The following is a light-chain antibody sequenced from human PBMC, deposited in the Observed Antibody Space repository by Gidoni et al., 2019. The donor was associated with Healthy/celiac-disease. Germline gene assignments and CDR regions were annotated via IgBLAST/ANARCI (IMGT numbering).Light chain of an antibody. CDR2: GNR. CDR1: SSNSGGGYD. V-gene: IGLV1-40*01. Sequence: QSVLTQPPSVSGSPWQSVTISCTGSSSNSGGGYDVHWYQQLPGTAPKLLIYGNRNRPSGVPDRFAGSKSGTSASLAITGRQAEDEADYYCQSYDSSLSGSVFGGGTKLTAL. CDR3: QSYDSSLSGSV. J-gene: IGLJ2*01.